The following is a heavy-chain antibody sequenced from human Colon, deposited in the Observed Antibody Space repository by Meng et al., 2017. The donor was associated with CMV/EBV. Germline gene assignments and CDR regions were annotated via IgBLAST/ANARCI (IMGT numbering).Heavy chain of an antibody. J-gene: IGHJ4*02. V-gene: IGHV3-72*01. Sequence: SGFSLSDYYMEWGGKATGKGLEWVGRIRVKANRYNKEYAESVKDRLIISRDDSRNLLYLQMNGLRTEDTAVYYCARDLREGDAYFDSWGQGIPVTVSS. CDR1: GFSLSDYY. D-gene: IGHD5-24*01. CDR3: ARDLREGDAYFDS. CDR2: IRVKANRYNK.